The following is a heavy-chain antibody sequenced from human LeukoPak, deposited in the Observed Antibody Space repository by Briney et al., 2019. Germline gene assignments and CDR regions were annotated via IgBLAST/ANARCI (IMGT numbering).Heavy chain of an antibody. J-gene: IGHJ4*02. V-gene: IGHV3-74*01. CDR1: GFTFSSYW. CDR3: ATSGRGSGLLDY. D-gene: IGHD3-10*01. Sequence: PGGSLRLSCAASGFTFSSYWMHWVRQTPGKGLVWVSRIKGDGSDTLYADSVKGRFTISRDNSKNTLYLQTSSLGVDDTAVYYCATSGRGSGLLDYWGQGTLVTVSS. CDR2: IKGDGSDT.